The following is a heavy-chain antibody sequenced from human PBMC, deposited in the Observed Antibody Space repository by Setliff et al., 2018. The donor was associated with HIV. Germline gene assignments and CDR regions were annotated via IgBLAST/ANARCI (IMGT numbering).Heavy chain of an antibody. V-gene: IGHV5-51*01. CDR3: ARRLGSGSYYKSDSYYYMDV. CDR1: GYRFTKYW. CDR2: IYPDDSDI. D-gene: IGHD3-10*01. Sequence: PGESLKISCKGSGYRFTKYWIAWVRQMPGKGLERVGIIYPDDSDIRYSPSFQGQVTISADKSISTAYLQWSGLEASDSAIYYCARRLGSGSYYKSDSYYYMDVWGKGTTVTVSS. J-gene: IGHJ6*03.